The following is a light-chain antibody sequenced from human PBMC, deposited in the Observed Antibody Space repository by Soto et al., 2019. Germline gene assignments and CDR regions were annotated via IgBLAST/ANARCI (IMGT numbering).Light chain of an antibody. Sequence: QSALTQPPSVSGAPGQRVTISCTGSSSNIGAGYDVHWYQQLPGTAPKLLIYVNSNRPSGVPDRFSGSKSGTSASLAITGLQAEDEADYYCQSYDSSLSGLVFVGGTKVTVL. CDR3: QSYDSSLSGLV. CDR1: SSNIGAGYD. J-gene: IGLJ2*01. CDR2: VNS. V-gene: IGLV1-40*01.